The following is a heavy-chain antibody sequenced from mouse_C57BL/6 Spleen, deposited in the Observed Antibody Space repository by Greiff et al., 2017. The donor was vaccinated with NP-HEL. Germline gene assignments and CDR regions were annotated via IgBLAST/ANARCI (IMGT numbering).Heavy chain of an antibody. V-gene: IGHV1-69*01. CDR1: GYTFTSYW. CDR3: AYGNFYYFDY. J-gene: IGHJ2*01. Sequence: QVQLQQPGAELVMPGASVKLSCKASGYTFTSYWMHWVKQRPGQGLEWIGEIDPSDSYTNYNQKFKGKSTLTVDKSSSTAYMQLSSLTSEDSAVYYCAYGNFYYFDYWGQGTTLTVSS. D-gene: IGHD2-10*02. CDR2: IDPSDSYT.